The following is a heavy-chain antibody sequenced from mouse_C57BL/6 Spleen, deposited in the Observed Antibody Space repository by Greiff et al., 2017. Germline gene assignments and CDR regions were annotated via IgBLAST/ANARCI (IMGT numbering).Heavy chain of an antibody. D-gene: IGHD4-1*01. V-gene: IGHV1-69*01. CDR2: IDPSDSYT. J-gene: IGHJ4*01. CDR1: GYTFTSYW. CDR3: AITVTDDALDY. Sequence: QVQLQQPGAELVMPGASVKLSCKASGYTFTSYWMTWVKQRPGPGLEWIGEIDPSDSYTNYNEKFKGKSTLTVDTSSSTAYMQLSSLTSEDSAVYYCAITVTDDALDYWGQGTSVTVSS.